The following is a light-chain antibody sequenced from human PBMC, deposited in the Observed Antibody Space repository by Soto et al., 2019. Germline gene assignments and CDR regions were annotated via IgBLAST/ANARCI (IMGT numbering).Light chain of an antibody. V-gene: IGLV2-8*01. J-gene: IGLJ1*01. CDR2: EVN. CDR1: SSDVGGYNY. Sequence: QSVLTQPPSASGSPGQSVTISCTGTSSDVGGYNYVSWYQQHPGKAPKLMIYEVNKRPSGVPDRFSASKSGNTASLTVSGLQAEDEDDYYCSSYAGSNILFGTGTQLTVL. CDR3: SSYAGSNIL.